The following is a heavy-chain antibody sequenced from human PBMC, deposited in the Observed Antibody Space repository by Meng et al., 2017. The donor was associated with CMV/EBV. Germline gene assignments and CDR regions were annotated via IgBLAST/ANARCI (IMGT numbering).Heavy chain of an antibody. CDR2: IYSGGSK. J-gene: IGHJ4*02. CDR3: ARAPSSDCDY. V-gene: IGHV3-53*01. CDR1: GFTVSSNY. Sequence: GESLKISCAASGFTVSSNYMSWVRQAPGKGLEWVSVIYSGGSKYYADSVKGRFTISRDNSKNTLYLQMNSLRAEDTAVYYCARAPSSDCDYWGQGTLVTVSS. D-gene: IGHD6-6*01.